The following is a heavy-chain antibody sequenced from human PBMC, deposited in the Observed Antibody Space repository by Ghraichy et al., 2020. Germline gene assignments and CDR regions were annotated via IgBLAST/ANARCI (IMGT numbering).Heavy chain of an antibody. V-gene: IGHV3-30*02. CDR3: AKANGPAVYYFDY. Sequence: GGSLRLSCAASGFTFSSYGMHWVRQAPGKGLEWVAFIRYDGSNKYYADSVKGRFTISRDNSKNTLYLQMNSLRAEDTAVYYCAKANGPAVYYFDYWGQGTLVTVSS. CDR1: GFTFSSYG. CDR2: IRYDGSNK. J-gene: IGHJ4*02. D-gene: IGHD2-8*01.